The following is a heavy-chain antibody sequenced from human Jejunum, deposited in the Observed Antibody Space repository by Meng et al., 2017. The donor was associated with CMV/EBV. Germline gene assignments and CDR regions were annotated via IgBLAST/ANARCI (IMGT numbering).Heavy chain of an antibody. CDR1: GGSVNSGYYY. CDR2: IYYSGSA. J-gene: IGHJ4*02. Sequence: LTCSVSGGSVNSGYYYWSWIRQPPGKGLEWIGYIYYSGSANYNPSLKSRVTISIDTSKNQFSLKLSSVTAADTAVYYCARGRTPADYWGQGTLVTVSS. CDR3: ARGRTPADY. V-gene: IGHV4-61*01.